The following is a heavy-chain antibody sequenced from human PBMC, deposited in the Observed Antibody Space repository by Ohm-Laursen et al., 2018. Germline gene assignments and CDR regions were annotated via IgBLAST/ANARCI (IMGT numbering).Heavy chain of an antibody. CDR1: GFTFSSYS. CDR3: ARDSEYYDFWSGYSRDAFDI. J-gene: IGHJ3*02. V-gene: IGHV3-21*01. D-gene: IGHD3-3*01. CDR2: ISSSSYI. Sequence: SLRLSCAASGFTFSSYSMNWVRQAPGKGLEWVSSISSSSYIYYADSVKGRFTISRDNAKNSLYLQMNSLRAEDTAVYYCARDSEYYDFWSGYSRDAFDIWGQGTMVTVSS.